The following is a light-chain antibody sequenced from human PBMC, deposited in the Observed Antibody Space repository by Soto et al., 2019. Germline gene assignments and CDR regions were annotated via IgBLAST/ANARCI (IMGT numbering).Light chain of an antibody. V-gene: IGLV2-14*01. J-gene: IGLJ3*02. CDR3: SSYTSSDTLA. Sequence: QSALTQPASVSGSPGQSITISCTGASSDVGYSNHVSWYQQHPGKVPKLIIYDVNNRPSGVSDRFSGSKSGNTASLTISGLQSEDDGDYYCSSYTSSDTLAFGGGTKVTVL. CDR2: DVN. CDR1: SSDVGYSNH.